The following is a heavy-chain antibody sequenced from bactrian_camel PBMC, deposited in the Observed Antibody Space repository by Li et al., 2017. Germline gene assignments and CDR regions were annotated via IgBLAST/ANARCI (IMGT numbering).Heavy chain of an antibody. CDR2: LYSSGDL. Sequence: HVQLVESGGGSVQAGGSLRLSCAASGSLVLNCVGWFRQAPGKEREGVAGLYSSGDLWYSDSVKGRFTISQDNAKNTMYLHMNSLKPEDTAMYYCAADGRLSCMFVPVLEYNYQGQGTQVTVS. CDR1: GSLVLNC. CDR3: AADGRLSCMFVPVLEYNY. J-gene: IGHJ4*01. V-gene: IGHV3S53*01. D-gene: IGHD4*01.